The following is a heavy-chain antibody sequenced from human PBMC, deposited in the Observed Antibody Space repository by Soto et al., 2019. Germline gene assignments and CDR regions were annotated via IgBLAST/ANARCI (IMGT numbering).Heavy chain of an antibody. CDR3: ARTIFGVVFYYYYGMDV. CDR2: ISYDGSNK. V-gene: IGHV3-30-3*01. Sequence: SLRLSCAASGFTFSSYAMHWVRQAPGKGLEWVAVISYDGSNKYYADSVKGRFTISRDNSKNTLYLQMNSLRAEDTAVYYCARTIFGVVFYYYYGMDVWGQGTTVTVSS. CDR1: GFTFSSYA. D-gene: IGHD3-3*01. J-gene: IGHJ6*02.